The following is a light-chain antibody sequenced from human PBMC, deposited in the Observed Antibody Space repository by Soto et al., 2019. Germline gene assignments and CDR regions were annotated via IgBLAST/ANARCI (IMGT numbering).Light chain of an antibody. Sequence: EIVLTQSPGTLSLSPGERATLSCRASQSVSSAYLAWYQQIPGQAPRLLIYGASSMATGIPDRFSGSGSGTDFTLTISGLEPEDFAMYYCQQSGSSFYTFGQGTKLEIK. CDR2: GAS. V-gene: IGKV3-20*01. J-gene: IGKJ2*01. CDR3: QQSGSSFYT. CDR1: QSVSSAY.